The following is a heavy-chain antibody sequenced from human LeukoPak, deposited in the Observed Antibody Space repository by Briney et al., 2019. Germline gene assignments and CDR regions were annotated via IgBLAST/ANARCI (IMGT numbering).Heavy chain of an antibody. Sequence: SVKVSCKASGGTFSSYAISWVRQAPGQGLEWMGRIIPILGIANYAQKFQGRVTITADKSTSTAYMELSSLRSEDTAVHYCARDALEMATIPFDYWGQGTLVTVSS. D-gene: IGHD5-24*01. CDR1: GGTFSSYA. J-gene: IGHJ4*02. CDR3: ARDALEMATIPFDY. CDR2: IIPILGIA. V-gene: IGHV1-69*04.